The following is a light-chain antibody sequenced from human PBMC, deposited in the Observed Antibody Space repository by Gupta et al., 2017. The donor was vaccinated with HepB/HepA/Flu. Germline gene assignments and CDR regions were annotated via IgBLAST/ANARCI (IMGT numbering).Light chain of an antibody. CDR1: QSVKTN. CDR2: GAS. V-gene: IGKV3-15*01. CDR3: QQYNNWPPGP. J-gene: IGKJ2*01. Sequence: ELVMTQSPTTLSVSPGETATLSRRPGQSVKTNLAWYQHKPGQAPRLLIYGASTRATGTPARFSGSGSGTEFTLTISSLQSEDFAVYYCQQYNNWPPGPFGQGTKLEIK.